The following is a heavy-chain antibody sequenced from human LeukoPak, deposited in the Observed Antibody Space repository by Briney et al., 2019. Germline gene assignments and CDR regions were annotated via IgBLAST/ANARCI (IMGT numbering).Heavy chain of an antibody. CDR2: IRFDGTNK. D-gene: IGHD6-13*01. J-gene: IGHJ4*02. CDR3: AKGTTRAGRWIEDFDY. V-gene: IGHV3-30*02. CDR1: GFTFSSYG. Sequence: GGSLRLSCAASGFTFSSYGMHWVRQAPGKGLEWVAFIRFDGTNKYSADSVKVRFTISRDNSKDTLYLQMNSLRAEDTAVYYCAKGTTRAGRWIEDFDYWGQGTLVTVSS.